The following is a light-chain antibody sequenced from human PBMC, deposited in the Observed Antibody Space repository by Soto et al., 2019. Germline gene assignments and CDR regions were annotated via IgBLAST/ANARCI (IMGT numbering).Light chain of an antibody. CDR2: DAS. J-gene: IGKJ5*01. V-gene: IGKV3-11*01. Sequence: EIVLTQSPATLSLSPGERATLSCRASQSVSSYLAWYQQKPGQAPRLLIYDASNRATGIPARFTGSGSGTDFTLTISSLEPEDFAVYYCQQRSSWPAITVGQGTRLEI. CDR1: QSVSSY. CDR3: QQRSSWPAIT.